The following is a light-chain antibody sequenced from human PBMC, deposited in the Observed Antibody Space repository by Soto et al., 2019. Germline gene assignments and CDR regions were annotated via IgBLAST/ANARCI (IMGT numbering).Light chain of an antibody. CDR2: GAS. CDR3: HQYNNWPRT. CDR1: QSVSSN. J-gene: IGKJ1*01. Sequence: EIVMTQSPATLSVSPGERATLSCRASQSVSSNLAWYQQKPGQAPRLLIYGASTRATGIPARFSGRGSGTEFALTISSQQSEDFAVYYCHQYNNWPRTFGRGTKVEIK. V-gene: IGKV3-15*01.